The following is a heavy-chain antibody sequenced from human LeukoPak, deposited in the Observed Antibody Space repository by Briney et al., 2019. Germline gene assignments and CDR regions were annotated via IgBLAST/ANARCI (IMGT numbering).Heavy chain of an antibody. J-gene: IGHJ4*02. CDR1: GFTFSSYW. D-gene: IGHD6-6*01. CDR3: ARGPRPAYSSSSQNFDY. V-gene: IGHV3-7*01. CDR2: IKQDGSEK. Sequence: GGSLRLSCAASGFTFSSYWMSWVRQAPGKGLEWVANIKQDGSEKYYVDSVKGRFTISRDNAKNSLYLQMNSLRAEDTAVYYCARGPRPAYSSSSQNFDYWGQGTLVTVSS.